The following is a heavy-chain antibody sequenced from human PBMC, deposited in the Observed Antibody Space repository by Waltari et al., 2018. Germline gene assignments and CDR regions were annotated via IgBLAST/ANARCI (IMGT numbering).Heavy chain of an antibody. CDR3: ARHPEQLVGYWYFDL. CDR2: IYHSGST. V-gene: IGHV4-38-2*01. CDR1: GYSISSGYY. Sequence: LVKPSETLSLTCDVSGYSISSGYYWGWIRQPPGKGLEWIGSIYHSGSTYQNPSLKSRLTISLDTSKNQFSLKLSSVTAADTAVFYCARHPEQLVGYWYFDLWGRGTLVTVSS. J-gene: IGHJ2*01. D-gene: IGHD6-6*01.